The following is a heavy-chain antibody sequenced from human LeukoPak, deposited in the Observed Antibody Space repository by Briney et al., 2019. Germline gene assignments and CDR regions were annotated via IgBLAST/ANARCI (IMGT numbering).Heavy chain of an antibody. CDR3: ARAVYSYGGLDY. CDR1: GGTFSSYA. Sequence: SVKVSCKASGGTFSSYAISWVRQAPGQGLEWMGGIIPIFGTANYAQKFQGRVTITADESTSTAYMELSSLRSEDTAVYYCARAVYSYGGLDYWGQGTLVTVSS. J-gene: IGHJ4*02. CDR2: IIPIFGTA. V-gene: IGHV1-69*13. D-gene: IGHD5-18*01.